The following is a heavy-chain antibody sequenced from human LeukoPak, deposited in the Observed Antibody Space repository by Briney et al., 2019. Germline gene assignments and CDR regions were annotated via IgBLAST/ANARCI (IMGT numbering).Heavy chain of an antibody. D-gene: IGHD3-22*01. CDR2: INHSGNT. V-gene: IGHV4-34*01. Sequence: SETLSLTCAVYGGSFSGYYWSWIRQPPGKGLEWIGEINHSGNTNYNPSLKSRVTISVDTSKNQFSLKLSSVTAPDTAVYYCATMIYYDTPAGVDPWGQGTLVTVSS. J-gene: IGHJ5*02. CDR3: ATMIYYDTPAGVDP. CDR1: GGSFSGYY.